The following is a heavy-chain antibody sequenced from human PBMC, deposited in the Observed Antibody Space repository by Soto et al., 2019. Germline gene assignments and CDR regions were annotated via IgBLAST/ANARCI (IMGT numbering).Heavy chain of an antibody. D-gene: IGHD3-3*01. J-gene: IGHJ6*02. CDR2: ISYDGSNK. V-gene: IGHV3-30-3*01. Sequence: QVQLVESGGGVVQTGRSLRLSCAASGFTFSSYAMHWVRQAPGKGLEWVAVISYDGSNKYYADSVKGRFTISRDNSKNTLYLQMNSLRAEDTAVYYCARASYDLWSGSGALYYYGMDVWGQGTKVTVSS. CDR3: ARASYDLWSGSGALYYYGMDV. CDR1: GFTFSSYA.